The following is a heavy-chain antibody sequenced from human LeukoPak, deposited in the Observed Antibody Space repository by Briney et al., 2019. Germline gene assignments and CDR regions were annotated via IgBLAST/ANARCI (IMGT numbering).Heavy chain of an antibody. CDR3: ATDRTIMIFGVVITYFDY. Sequence: ASVKVSCKVSGYTLTELSMHWVRQAPGKGLEWMGGFDPEDGETIYAQKFLGRVTMTEDTSTDTAYMELSSLRSEDTAVYYCATDRTIMIFGVVITYFDYWGQGTLVTVSS. CDR1: GYTLTELS. CDR2: FDPEDGET. V-gene: IGHV1-24*01. J-gene: IGHJ4*02. D-gene: IGHD3-3*01.